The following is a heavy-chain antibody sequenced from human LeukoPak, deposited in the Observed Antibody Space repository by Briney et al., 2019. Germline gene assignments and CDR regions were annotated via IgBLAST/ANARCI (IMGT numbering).Heavy chain of an antibody. CDR2: INPSGGST. CDR3: ARDGGSYYQHDAFDI. Sequence: GASVKVSCKASGYTFTSYYMHWVRQAPGQGLEWMGIINPSGGSTSYAQKFQGRVTMTRDTSTSTVYMELSSLRSVDTAVYYCARDGGSYYQHDAFDIWGQGTMVTVSS. V-gene: IGHV1-46*01. J-gene: IGHJ3*02. D-gene: IGHD1-26*01. CDR1: GYTFTSYY.